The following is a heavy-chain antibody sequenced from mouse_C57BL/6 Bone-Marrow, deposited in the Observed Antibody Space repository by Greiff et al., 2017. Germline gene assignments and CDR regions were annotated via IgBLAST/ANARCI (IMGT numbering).Heavy chain of an antibody. CDR1: GYTFTDYN. CDR2: INPNNGGT. J-gene: IGHJ2*01. Sequence: VQLQQSGPELVKPGASVKIPCKASGYTFTDYNMDWVKQSHGKSLEWIGDINPNNGGTIYNQKFKGKATLTVDKSSSTAYMELRSLTSEDTAVYYCARYLPLTRGFDYWGQGTTRTVSS. CDR3: ARYLPLTRGFDY. D-gene: IGHD2-12*01. V-gene: IGHV1-18*01.